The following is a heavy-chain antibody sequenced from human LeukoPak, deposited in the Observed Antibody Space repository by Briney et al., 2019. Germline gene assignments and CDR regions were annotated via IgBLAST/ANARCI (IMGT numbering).Heavy chain of an antibody. J-gene: IGHJ4*02. D-gene: IGHD1-26*01. Sequence: PGGSLRLSCAASGFTFSSYSMNWVRQAPGKGLEWVSYISSSSSTIYYADSVKGRFTISRDNAKNSLYLQMNSLRAEDTAVYYCARAGGGVFDYWGQGTLVTVSS. CDR3: ARAGGGVFDY. V-gene: IGHV3-48*01. CDR1: GFTFSSYS. CDR2: ISSSSSTI.